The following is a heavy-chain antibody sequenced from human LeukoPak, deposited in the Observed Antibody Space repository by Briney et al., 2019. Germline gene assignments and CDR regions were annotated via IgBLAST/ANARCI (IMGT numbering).Heavy chain of an antibody. CDR2: INSGGSSK. J-gene: IGHJ6*02. V-gene: IGHV3-74*01. CDR1: GFTFSNYW. Sequence: GGSLRLSCAASGFTFSNYWMHWVRQGPGKGLVWVARINSGGSSKTYADAVKGRFTISRDNAKNTLYLQMNSLRAEDTAVYHCARPPESGTASAYNFYGMDVWGQGTPVTVSS. D-gene: IGHD1-7*01. CDR3: ARPPESGTASAYNFYGMDV.